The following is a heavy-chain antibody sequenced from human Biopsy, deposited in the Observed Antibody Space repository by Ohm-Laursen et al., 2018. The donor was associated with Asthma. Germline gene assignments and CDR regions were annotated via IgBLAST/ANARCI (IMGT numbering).Heavy chain of an antibody. J-gene: IGHJ1*01. D-gene: IGHD3-3*01. CDR2: IKHDGSEK. V-gene: IGHV3-7*01. CDR3: ARTFHFWSPYHAEHYQL. CDR1: GFTFGDYC. Sequence: GSLRLSCAAPGFTFGDYCMSWVRQVPGQGLEWVANIKHDGSEKNHVDSLKGRFTISRDNAENLLFLQMNSLRAEDTAVYYCARTFHFWSPYHAEHYQLWGQGTLVTVSS.